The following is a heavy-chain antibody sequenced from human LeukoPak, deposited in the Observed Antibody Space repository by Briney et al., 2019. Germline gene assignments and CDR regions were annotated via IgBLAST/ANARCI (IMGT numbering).Heavy chain of an antibody. V-gene: IGHV3-48*01. J-gene: IGHJ4*02. CDR3: ARASIAAAGIIDY. CDR2: ISSDGSTK. D-gene: IGHD6-13*01. CDR1: GFTFSTYN. Sequence: PEGSLCFSCAACGFTFSTYNMNWVRQAPGKGLEWGSYISSDGSTKYYADSVKGRFTISRDNAKNSLYPQMNSLRAEDTAVYYCARASIAAAGIIDYWGQGTLVTVSS.